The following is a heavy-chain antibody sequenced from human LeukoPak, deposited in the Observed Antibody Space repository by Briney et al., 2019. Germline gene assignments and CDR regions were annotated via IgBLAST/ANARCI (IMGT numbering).Heavy chain of an antibody. CDR3: AQASGGDYYYMDV. CDR2: IKQDGSEK. CDR1: GLTFSSYW. V-gene: IGHV3-7*01. D-gene: IGHD6-19*01. J-gene: IGHJ6*03. Sequence: PGGSLRLSCAASGLTFSSYWVSWVRKAPGKGLEWVANIKQDGSEKYYVDSVKGRFTISRDNAKNSLYLQMNSLRAEDTAVYYCAQASGGDYYYMDVWGKGTTVTVSS.